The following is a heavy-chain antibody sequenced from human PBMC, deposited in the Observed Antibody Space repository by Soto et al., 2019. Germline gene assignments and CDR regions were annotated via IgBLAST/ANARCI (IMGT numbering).Heavy chain of an antibody. V-gene: IGHV4-59*01. Sequence: PSETLSLTCTVSGGSISSLYWSWIRQPPGKGLEWIGYVYYSGSTKYNPSLESRVTISIDPSKNQFSLKVNSVTAADTAVYYCAREVGCSSTRCYANSWFDSWGQGTLVTVSS. CDR3: AREVGCSSTRCYANSWFDS. J-gene: IGHJ5*01. D-gene: IGHD2-2*01. CDR2: VYYSGST. CDR1: GGSISSLY.